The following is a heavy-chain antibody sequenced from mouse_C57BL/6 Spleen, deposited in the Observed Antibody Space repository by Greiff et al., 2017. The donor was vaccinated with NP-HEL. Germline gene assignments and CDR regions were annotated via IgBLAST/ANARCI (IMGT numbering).Heavy chain of an antibody. V-gene: IGHV8-8*01. D-gene: IGHD1-1*01. CDR2: IWWDDDK. Sequence: QVTLKECGPGILQPSQTLSLTCSFSGFSLSTFGMGVGWLRQPSGQGLEWLAHIWWDDDKYYNPALKSRLTISKDTSKNQVFLKIANVDTADTATYYCARSYGSSYWYFDVGGTGTTVTVSS. CDR3: ARSYGSSYWYFDV. J-gene: IGHJ1*03. CDR1: GFSLSTFGMG.